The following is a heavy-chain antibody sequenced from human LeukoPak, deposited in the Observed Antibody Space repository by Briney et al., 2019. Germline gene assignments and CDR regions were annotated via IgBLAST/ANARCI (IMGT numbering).Heavy chain of an antibody. V-gene: IGHV1-69*05. CDR2: IIPIFGTA. J-gene: IGHJ3*02. CDR3: ARQGWELLPLDAFDI. D-gene: IGHD1-26*01. Sequence: SVKVSCKASGGTFSSYAISWVRQAPGQGLEWMGGIIPIFGTANYAQKFQGRVTITTDESTSTAYMELSSLRSEDTAVYYCARQGWELLPLDAFDIWGQGTMVTVSS. CDR1: GGTFSSYA.